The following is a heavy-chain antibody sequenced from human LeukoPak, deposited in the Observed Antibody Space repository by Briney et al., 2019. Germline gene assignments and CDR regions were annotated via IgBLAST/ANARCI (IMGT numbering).Heavy chain of an antibody. CDR1: GGSISSYY. CDR3: ARSAPRLYAFDI. V-gene: IGHV4-59*08. CDR2: IYYSGST. Sequence: PSETLSLTCTVSGGSISSYYWSWIRQPAGKGLEWIGYIYYSGSTNYNPSLKSRVTISVDTSKNQFSLKLSSVTAADTAVYYCARSAPRLYAFDIWGQGTMVTVSS. J-gene: IGHJ3*02.